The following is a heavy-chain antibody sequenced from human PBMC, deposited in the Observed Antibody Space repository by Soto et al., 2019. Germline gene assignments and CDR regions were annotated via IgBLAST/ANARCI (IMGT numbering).Heavy chain of an antibody. Sequence: GSLRLSCAASGFTFSSYAMHWVRQAPGKGLEWVAVISYDGSNKYYADSVKGRFTISRDNSKNTLYLQMNSLRAEDTAVYYCARGQWLVSYFDYWGQGTLVTVSS. V-gene: IGHV3-30-3*01. D-gene: IGHD6-19*01. CDR2: ISYDGSNK. CDR1: GFTFSSYA. CDR3: ARGQWLVSYFDY. J-gene: IGHJ4*02.